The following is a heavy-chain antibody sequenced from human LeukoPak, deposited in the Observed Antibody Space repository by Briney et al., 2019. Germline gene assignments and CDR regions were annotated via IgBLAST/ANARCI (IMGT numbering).Heavy chain of an antibody. CDR2: INQSGNT. CDR3: ARGSSGWYGGRFDY. V-gene: IGHV4-34*01. Sequence: SETLSLTCALYGGSFSGYYWSWIRHPPGKGLEWIGEINQSGNTNYNPSLKSRVIISVDTSKNQFSLKLSSVTAADTAVYYCARGSSGWYGGRFDYWGQGTLVTVSS. D-gene: IGHD6-19*01. J-gene: IGHJ4*02. CDR1: GGSFSGYY.